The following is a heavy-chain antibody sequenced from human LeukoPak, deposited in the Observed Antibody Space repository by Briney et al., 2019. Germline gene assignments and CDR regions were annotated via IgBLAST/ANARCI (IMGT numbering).Heavy chain of an antibody. Sequence: SETLSLTCTVSGGSISSYYWSWIRQPPGKGLEWIGYIYTSGSTNYNPSLKSRVTISVDTSKNQFSLKLSSVTAADTAVYYCARHEGDFWSGYYFDYWGQGTLVTVSS. CDR2: IYTSGST. D-gene: IGHD3-3*01. CDR3: ARHEGDFWSGYYFDY. J-gene: IGHJ4*02. V-gene: IGHV4-4*09. CDR1: GGSISSYY.